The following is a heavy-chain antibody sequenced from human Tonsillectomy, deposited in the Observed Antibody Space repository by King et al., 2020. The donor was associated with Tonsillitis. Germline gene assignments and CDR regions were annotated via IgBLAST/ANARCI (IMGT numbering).Heavy chain of an antibody. CDR2: ISYDGSNK. Sequence: VQLVESGGGVVQPGRSLRLSCAASGFTFSSYAMYWVRQAPGKGLEWVAVISYDGSNKYYADSVKGRFTISRDNSKNTLYVQMNSLRAEDTAVYYCASGGYCSSISCLRGDSYYHAMDVWGQGTTVTVSS. CDR1: GFTFSSYA. D-gene: IGHD2-2*01. J-gene: IGHJ6*02. V-gene: IGHV3-30-3*01. CDR3: ASGGYCSSISCLRGDSYYHAMDV.